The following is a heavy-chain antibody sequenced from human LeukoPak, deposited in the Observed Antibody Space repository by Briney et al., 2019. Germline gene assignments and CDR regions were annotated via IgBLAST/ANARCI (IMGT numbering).Heavy chain of an antibody. D-gene: IGHD6-6*01. Sequence: GGSLRLSCAASGFTFSSYAMSWVRQAPGKGLEWVSAISGSGGSTYHADSVKGRFTISRDSSKNTLYLQMNSLRAEDTAVYYCARSIAARAPFDYWGQGTLVTVSS. J-gene: IGHJ4*02. V-gene: IGHV3-23*01. CDR1: GFTFSSYA. CDR2: ISGSGGST. CDR3: ARSIAARAPFDY.